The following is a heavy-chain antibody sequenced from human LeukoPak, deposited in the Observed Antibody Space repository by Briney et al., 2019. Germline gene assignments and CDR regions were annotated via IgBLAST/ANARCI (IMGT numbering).Heavy chain of an antibody. Sequence: SQALSLTCAISGDSVSTNSSAWNWIRQSPSRGLEWLASIYYRSKWYNDYAVSVKSRITINPDTSKTQFSLQLNSVTPEDTAVYYCARDKGGSGYDHPDSWGQGTLVTVSS. D-gene: IGHD5-12*01. V-gene: IGHV6-1*01. J-gene: IGHJ4*02. CDR3: ARDKGGSGYDHPDS. CDR2: IYYRSKWYN. CDR1: GDSVSTNSSA.